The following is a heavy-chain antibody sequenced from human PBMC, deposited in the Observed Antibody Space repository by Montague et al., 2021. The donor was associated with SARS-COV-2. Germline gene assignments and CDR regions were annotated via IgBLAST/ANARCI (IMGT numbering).Heavy chain of an antibody. CDR2: VSDGGGTT. CDR3: AKGGGTYFHWYFDL. Sequence: SLRLSCAASGFAFSSYAMSWVRQAPGKGLEWVSIVSDGGGTTYDXDSXKGRFTASRDNSKNTVDLQLNSLRGEATAVYYCAKGGGTYFHWYFDLWGRGTLVSVSS. V-gene: IGHV3-23*01. CDR1: GFAFSSYA. D-gene: IGHD1-26*01. J-gene: IGHJ2*01.